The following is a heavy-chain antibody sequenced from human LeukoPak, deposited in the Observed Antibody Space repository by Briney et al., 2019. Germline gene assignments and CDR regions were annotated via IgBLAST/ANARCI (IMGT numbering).Heavy chain of an antibody. Sequence: GASVKVSCKASGYTYTTYGITWVRQAPGQGLEWMRWISAYTGNTKYAQKLKGRVTMTTDTSTTTAYMELRSLRSDDTAVYYCASAVAITAILDAFDIWGQGTMVTVSS. CDR2: ISAYTGNT. J-gene: IGHJ3*02. V-gene: IGHV1-18*01. CDR3: ASAVAITAILDAFDI. CDR1: GYTYTTYG. D-gene: IGHD2-2*02.